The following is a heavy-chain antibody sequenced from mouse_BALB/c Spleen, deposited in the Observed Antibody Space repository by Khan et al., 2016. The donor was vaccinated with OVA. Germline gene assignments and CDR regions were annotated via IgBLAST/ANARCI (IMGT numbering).Heavy chain of an antibody. CDR2: IGPGSSNS. CDR1: GYTFTSYW. J-gene: IGHJ4*01. D-gene: IGHD1-1*02. CDR3: ARENYYGRGCYAMDY. Sequence: DLVKPGTSVKLSCKASGYTFTSYWINWIKQRPGQGLEWIGRIGPGSSNSYYNEMFKGKASLTVDTSSSTAYIQLSSLSSEDSAVDFCARENYYGRGCYAMDYWGQGSSVTVSS. V-gene: IGHV1S41*01.